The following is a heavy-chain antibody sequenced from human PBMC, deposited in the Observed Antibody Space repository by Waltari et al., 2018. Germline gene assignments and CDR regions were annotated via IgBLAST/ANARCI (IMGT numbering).Heavy chain of an antibody. Sequence: QVQLVQSGAEVKKPGSSVKVSCKASGGTFSSYAISWVRQAPGHGLEWMGGIIPIFGTANYAQKFQGRVTITADESTSTAYMELSSLRSEDTAVYYCARGLNVGIQLWLAPHYYYYYMDVWGKGTTVTISS. J-gene: IGHJ6*03. CDR3: ARGLNVGIQLWLAPHYYYYYMDV. D-gene: IGHD5-18*01. V-gene: IGHV1-69*12. CDR2: IIPIFGTA. CDR1: GGTFSSYA.